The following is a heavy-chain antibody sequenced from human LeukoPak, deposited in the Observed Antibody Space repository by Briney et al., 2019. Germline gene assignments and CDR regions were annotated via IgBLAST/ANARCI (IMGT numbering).Heavy chain of an antibody. CDR3: GRRDYYDIKD. Sequence: GGSLRLSCVASGFTFSDFGMHWVRQAPGKGLEWVAFIWYDGSKKYYADSVKGRFTISRDNSKNTLYLQMNSLRAEDTAVYYCGRRDYYDIKDWGQGTLFTVSS. V-gene: IGHV3-30*02. J-gene: IGHJ4*02. CDR1: GFTFSDFG. D-gene: IGHD3-22*01. CDR2: IWYDGSKK.